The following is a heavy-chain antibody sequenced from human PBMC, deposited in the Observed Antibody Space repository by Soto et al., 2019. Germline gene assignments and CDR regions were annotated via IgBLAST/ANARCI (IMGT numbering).Heavy chain of an antibody. V-gene: IGHV4-30-4*01. CDR3: ATMGTPVTGLYYFDY. D-gene: IGHD4-17*01. J-gene: IGHJ4*02. CDR2: ISYSGTT. Sequence: SETLSLTCTVSGGSTSSGNYYWSWIRQPPGKGLEWIGFISYSGTTHYSASLRSRVSISVDTSKNQFSLDLSSVTAADTAVYYCATMGTPVTGLYYFDYWGQGTLVTVS. CDR1: GGSTSSGNYY.